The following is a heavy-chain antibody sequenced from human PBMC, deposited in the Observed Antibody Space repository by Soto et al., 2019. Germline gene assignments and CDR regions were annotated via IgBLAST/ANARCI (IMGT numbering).Heavy chain of an antibody. CDR2: IYPGDSET. CDR3: ARLGFPGAIYFDS. J-gene: IGHJ4*02. Sequence: GESLKISCKGSGYNFTTFWIGWVRQVPGKGLEWMGIIYPGDSETKYSPDFEGKVTISADRSTNTAYLQWRSLRASDTAMYYCARLGFPGAIYFDSWGLGTLVTVSS. CDR1: GYNFTTFW. V-gene: IGHV5-51*01.